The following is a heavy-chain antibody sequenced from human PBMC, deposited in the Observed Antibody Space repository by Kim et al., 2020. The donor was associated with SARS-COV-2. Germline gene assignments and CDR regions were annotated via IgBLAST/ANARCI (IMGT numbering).Heavy chain of an antibody. D-gene: IGHD6-13*01. CDR1: GGTFSSYT. Sequence: SVKVSCKASGGTFSSYTISWVRQAPGQGLEWMGRIIPILGIANYAQKFQGRVTITADKSTSTAYMELSSLRSEDTAVYYCAGVIGSSWYWFDPWGQGTLVTVSS. CDR3: AGVIGSSWYWFDP. V-gene: IGHV1-69*02. CDR2: IIPILGIA. J-gene: IGHJ5*02.